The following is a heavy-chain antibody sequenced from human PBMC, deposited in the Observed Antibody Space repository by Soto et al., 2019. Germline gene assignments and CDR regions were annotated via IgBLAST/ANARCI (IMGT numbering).Heavy chain of an antibody. CDR1: GFSFSDYA. CDR2: ISGDAGST. Sequence: EVQLLESGGGLVQPGGSLRLSCAASGFSFSDYAMSWVRRVQGRGWGGVSIISGDAGSTKYADSVKGRFTISRVNSKNTVYLQMNSLRAEDTAVYYCAKRVYGDYVWFDYWGQGTLVTVSS. V-gene: IGHV3-23*01. D-gene: IGHD4-17*01. CDR3: AKRVYGDYVWFDY. J-gene: IGHJ4*02.